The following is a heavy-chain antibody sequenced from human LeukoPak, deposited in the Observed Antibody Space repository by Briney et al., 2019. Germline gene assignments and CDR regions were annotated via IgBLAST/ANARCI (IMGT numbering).Heavy chain of an antibody. CDR1: GGSISSYY. J-gene: IGHJ4*02. V-gene: IGHV4-59*08. D-gene: IGHD3-3*01. CDR2: IYYSGST. Sequence: ETLSLTCTVSGGSISSYYWSWIRQPPGKGLEGIGYIYYSGSTNYNPSLKSRVTISVDTSKNQFSLKLSSVTAADTAVYYCARGYYDFWSGQRWYYFDYWGQGTLVTVSS. CDR3: ARGYYDFWSGQRWYYFDY.